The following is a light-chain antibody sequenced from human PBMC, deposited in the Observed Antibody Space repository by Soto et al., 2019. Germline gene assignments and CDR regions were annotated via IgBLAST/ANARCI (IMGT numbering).Light chain of an antibody. J-gene: IGLJ2*01. CDR3: CSYAGSNTVV. V-gene: IGLV2-23*01. Sequence: QSVLTQSASVSGSPGQSITISCTGTSSDVGSYNLVSWYQQHPGKAPKLIIYEGSKRPSGVSNRFSGSKSGNTASLTISGLQAEDEADYHCCSYAGSNTVVFGGGTQLTVL. CDR2: EGS. CDR1: SSDVGSYNL.